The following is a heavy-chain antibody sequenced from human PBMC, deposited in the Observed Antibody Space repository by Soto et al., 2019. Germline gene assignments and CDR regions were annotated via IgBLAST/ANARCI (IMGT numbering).Heavy chain of an antibody. CDR3: DKTPAT. D-gene: IGHD1-26*01. J-gene: IGHJ3*01. V-gene: IGHV4-30-2*01. Sequence: QLQLQESGSGLVKPSQTLSLTCAVSGGSISSGGYSWSWIRQPPGKGLEWIGYIYHSGSTYDNPSLKSRVIKPEDRSKIQFPLKLSSVTDADTAGYYCDKTPATWGQGTIVTVDS. CDR1: GGSISSGGYS. CDR2: IYHSGST.